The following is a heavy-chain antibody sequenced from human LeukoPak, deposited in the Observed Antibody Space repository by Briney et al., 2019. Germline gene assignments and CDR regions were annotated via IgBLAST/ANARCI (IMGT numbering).Heavy chain of an antibody. CDR1: GFTFSSYA. Sequence: GGSLRLSCAASGFTFSSYAMSWDRQAPGKGLEWVSAISGSGGSTYYADSVKGRFTISRDNSKNTLYLQMNSLRAEDTAVYYCAKAGYCSGGSCYSFDYWGQGTLVTVSS. CDR2: ISGSGGST. J-gene: IGHJ4*02. CDR3: AKAGYCSGGSCYSFDY. V-gene: IGHV3-23*01. D-gene: IGHD2-15*01.